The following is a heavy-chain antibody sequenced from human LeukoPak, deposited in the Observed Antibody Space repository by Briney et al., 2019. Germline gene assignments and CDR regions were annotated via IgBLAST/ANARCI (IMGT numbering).Heavy chain of an antibody. J-gene: IGHJ4*02. Sequence: GGSLRLSCAASGFTFSSYWMSWARQAPGKGLEWVSYISSSGGTIYYADSVKGRFTISRDNAKNSLYLQMNSLRAEDTAVYYCASYPYCSSTSCYDYWGQGTLVTVSS. CDR1: GFTFSSYW. D-gene: IGHD2-2*01. CDR2: ISSSGGTI. CDR3: ASYPYCSSTSCYDY. V-gene: IGHV3-48*04.